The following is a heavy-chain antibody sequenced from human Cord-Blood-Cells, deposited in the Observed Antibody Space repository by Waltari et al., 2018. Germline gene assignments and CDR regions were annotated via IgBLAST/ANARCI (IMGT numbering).Heavy chain of an antibody. D-gene: IGHD6-13*01. CDR2: IYYSGST. V-gene: IGHV4-59*08. J-gene: IGHJ3*02. CDR3: ARYSSSWPYAFDI. Sequence: QLQLQESGPGLVKPSETLSLTCTASGGAISSYYWSWIPQPPGKGLEWIGYIYYSGSTNYTPSLKSRVTISVDTSKNQFSLKLSSVTAADTAVYYCARYSSSWPYAFDIWGQGTMVTVSS. CDR1: GGAISSYY.